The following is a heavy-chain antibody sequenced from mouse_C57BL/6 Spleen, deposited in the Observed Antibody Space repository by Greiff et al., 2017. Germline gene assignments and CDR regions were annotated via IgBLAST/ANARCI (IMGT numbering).Heavy chain of an antibody. Sequence: EVKLVESGEGLVKPGGSLKLSCAASGFTFSSYAMSWVRQTPEKRLEWVAYISSGGDYIYYADTVKGRFTISRDNARNTLYLQMSSLKSEDTAMYYCTRKRIYYGSSYPFDYWGQGTTLTVSS. J-gene: IGHJ2*01. CDR2: ISSGGDYI. CDR1: GFTFSSYA. V-gene: IGHV5-9-1*02. CDR3: TRKRIYYGSSYPFDY. D-gene: IGHD1-1*01.